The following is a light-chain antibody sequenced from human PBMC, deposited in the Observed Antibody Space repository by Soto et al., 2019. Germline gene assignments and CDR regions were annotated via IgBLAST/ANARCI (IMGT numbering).Light chain of an antibody. J-gene: IGKJ1*01. V-gene: IGKV1-39*01. CDR2: AAS. CDR1: QSISSY. Sequence: DLQMTQSPSSLSASVGDRVTITCRASQSISSYVDWYQQRPGKAPNLLIYAASSLQSGVPSRISGSGSGTDFTLTINSLQPEDFATYYCQQTYSTPWTFGQGTKVEIK. CDR3: QQTYSTPWT.